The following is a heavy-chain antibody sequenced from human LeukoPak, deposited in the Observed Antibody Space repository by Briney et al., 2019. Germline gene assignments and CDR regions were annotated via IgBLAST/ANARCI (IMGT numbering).Heavy chain of an antibody. D-gene: IGHD5-24*01. J-gene: IGHJ3*01. CDR1: GFTFSSYS. V-gene: IGHV3-21*01. Sequence: GGSLRLSCAASGFTFSSYSMNWVRQAPGKGLEWVSSISSSGSYIYYADSVKGRFTISRDNAKNSLYLQMNSLRAEDTAVYYCARGRDGCNVDWGQGTMVTVSS. CDR2: ISSSGSYI. CDR3: ARGRDGCNVD.